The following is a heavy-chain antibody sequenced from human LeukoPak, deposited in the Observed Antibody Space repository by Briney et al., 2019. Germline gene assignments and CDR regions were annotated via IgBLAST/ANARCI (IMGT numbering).Heavy chain of an antibody. D-gene: IGHD3-10*01. V-gene: IGHV3-7*03. CDR1: GFTFSSYW. CDR3: ARDVPNYYGSGSYYNPTYYFDY. CDR2: IKQDGSEK. Sequence: GGSLRLSCAASGFTFSSYWMSWVRQAPGKGLEWVANIKQDGSEKYYVDSVKGRFTISRDNAKNSLYLQMNSLRAEDTAVYYCARDVPNYYGSGSYYNPTYYFDYWGQGTLVTVSS. J-gene: IGHJ4*02.